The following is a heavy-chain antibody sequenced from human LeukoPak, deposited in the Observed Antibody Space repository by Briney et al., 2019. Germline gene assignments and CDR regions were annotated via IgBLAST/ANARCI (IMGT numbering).Heavy chain of an antibody. J-gene: IGHJ4*02. D-gene: IGHD3-3*01. CDR3: VLDLWGPFDY. CDR2: ISSNGGST. V-gene: IGHV3-64D*09. Sequence: PGGSPRLSCAASGFTFSSYEMNWVRQAPGKGLEYVSAISSNGGSTYYADSVKGRFTISRDNSKNTLYLQMSSVRGEDTAVYYCVLDLWGPFDYWGQGTLVTVSS. CDR1: GFTFSSYE.